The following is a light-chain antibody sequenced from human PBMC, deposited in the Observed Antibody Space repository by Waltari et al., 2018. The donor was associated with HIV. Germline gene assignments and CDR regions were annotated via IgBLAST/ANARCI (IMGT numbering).Light chain of an antibody. CDR2: RNN. J-gene: IGLJ2*01. Sequence: QSVLTQPPSASGTPGQRVTISCSGSSSNIGSNYVSWYQQLPGKAPNLLHYRNNQRPLGVPDRFSGSKSGTSASLAISGLRSEDEADYYCAAWGNSLSLLFGGGTKLTVL. CDR3: AAWGNSLSLL. CDR1: SSNIGSNY. V-gene: IGLV1-47*01.